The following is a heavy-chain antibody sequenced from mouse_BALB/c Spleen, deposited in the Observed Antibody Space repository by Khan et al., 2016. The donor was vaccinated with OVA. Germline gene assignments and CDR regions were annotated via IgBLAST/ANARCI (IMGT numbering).Heavy chain of an antibody. J-gene: IGHJ2*01. CDR1: GFTFSTYG. Sequence: VQLKESGGGLVQPGGSRKLSCAASGFTFSTYGMHWVRQAPEKGLEWVAYISGDSSTIYYADTVKGRFTLSRDIPKNTLFLQMTSLMSEDTARYYGATSYFYGYYFDYWGAGTTLTVSS. D-gene: IGHD1-1*01. V-gene: IGHV5-17*02. CDR2: ISGDSSTI. CDR3: ATSYFYGYYFDY.